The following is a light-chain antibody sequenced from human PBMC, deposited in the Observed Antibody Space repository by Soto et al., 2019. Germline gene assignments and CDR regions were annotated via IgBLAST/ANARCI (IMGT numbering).Light chain of an antibody. J-gene: IGLJ1*01. CDR3: SSYVTGSTYG. CDR1: TSDVGTYNY. Sequence: QSALTQPASVSGSPGQSITISCTGTTSDVGTYNYVSWYQQHPGKAPKLMIYDVSNRPSGVSNRFSGSKSGNTASLTISGLQAEDEADYYCSSYVTGSTYGFGTGTKFTVL. V-gene: IGLV2-14*01. CDR2: DVS.